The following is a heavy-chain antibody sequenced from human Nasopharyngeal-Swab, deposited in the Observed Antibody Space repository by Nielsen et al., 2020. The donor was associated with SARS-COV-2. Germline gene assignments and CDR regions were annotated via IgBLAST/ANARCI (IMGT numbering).Heavy chain of an antibody. CDR1: GGSISSYY. D-gene: IGHD4-17*01. CDR3: ARRHDYGIFDY. CDR2: IYYSGST. V-gene: IGHV4-59*08. J-gene: IGHJ4*02. Sequence: SETLSLTCTVSGGSISSYYWSWIRQPPGKGLEWIGYIYYSGSTNYNPSLKSRVTISVDTSKNLFSLKLSSVTAADTAVYYCARRHDYGIFDYWGQGTLVTVSS.